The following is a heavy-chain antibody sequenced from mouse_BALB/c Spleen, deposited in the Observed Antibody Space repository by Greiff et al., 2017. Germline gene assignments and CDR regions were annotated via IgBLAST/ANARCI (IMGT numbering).Heavy chain of an antibody. J-gene: IGHJ4*01. CDR3: ARGEVFTTATYYYAMDY. D-gene: IGHD1-2*01. CDR2: INPSNGRT. V-gene: IGHV1S81*02. CDR1: GYTFTSYW. Sequence: QVQLQQPGAELVKPGASVKLSCKASGYTFTSYWMHWVKQRPGQGLEWIGEINPSNGRTNYNEKFKSKATLTVDKSSSTAYMQLSSLTSEDSAVYYCARGEVFTTATYYYAMDYWGQGTSVTVSS.